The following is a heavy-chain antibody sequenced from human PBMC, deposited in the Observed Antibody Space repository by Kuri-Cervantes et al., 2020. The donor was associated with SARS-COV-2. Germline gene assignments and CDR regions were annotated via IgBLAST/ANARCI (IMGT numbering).Heavy chain of an antibody. CDR1: GGSGSSGSYY. D-gene: IGHD6-13*01. V-gene: IGHV4-61*01. Sequence: LRLSCTVSGGSGSSGSYYWSWIRQPPGKGLEWIGYIFYSGSTNYNPSLKSRVTISVDTSKNQFSLKLSSVTAADTAVYYCARDTAAGDGGYYYYGMDVWGQGTTVTVSS. CDR2: IFYSGST. J-gene: IGHJ6*02. CDR3: ARDTAAGDGGYYYYGMDV.